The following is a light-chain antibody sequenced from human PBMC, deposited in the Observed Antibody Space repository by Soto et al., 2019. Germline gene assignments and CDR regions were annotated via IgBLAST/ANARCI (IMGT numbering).Light chain of an antibody. J-gene: IGLJ1*01. CDR2: QVT. Sequence: QSVLTQPASVSGSPGQSITISCTGTSSDLAIYNYVSWYQQQPGKAPKLMIYQVTNRPSGVSNRFSGSRSGNTASLTISGLQAEDEADYYCSSYTESSNYVFGTGNKVT. CDR1: SSDLAIYNY. V-gene: IGLV2-14*01. CDR3: SSYTESSNYV.